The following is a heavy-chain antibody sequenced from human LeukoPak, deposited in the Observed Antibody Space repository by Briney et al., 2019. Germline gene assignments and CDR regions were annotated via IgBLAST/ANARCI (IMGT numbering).Heavy chain of an antibody. D-gene: IGHD3-3*01. Sequence: ASVKVSCKASGYTFTSYGISWVRQAPGQGLEWMGWISAYNSNSNYAQKLQGRVTMTTDTSTSTAYMELRSLRSDDTAVYYCARLAPPDFWDGYSNFDYWGQGTLVTVSS. CDR1: GYTFTSYG. V-gene: IGHV1-18*01. J-gene: IGHJ4*02. CDR2: ISAYNSNS. CDR3: ARLAPPDFWDGYSNFDY.